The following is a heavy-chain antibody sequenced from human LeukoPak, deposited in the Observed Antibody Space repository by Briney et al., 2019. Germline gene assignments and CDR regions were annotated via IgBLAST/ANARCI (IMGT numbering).Heavy chain of an antibody. D-gene: IGHD1-26*01. J-gene: IGHJ4*02. Sequence: GGSLRLSCAASGFTFSSYAMSWVRQAPGKGLEWVSVISGSGVSTYYADSLKGRFTISRANSKNTLYLQMNSLRAEDTALYYCTKSPFSGSYRFEDWGQGTLSPSPQ. CDR2: ISGSGVST. V-gene: IGHV3-23*01. CDR1: GFTFSSYA. CDR3: TKSPFSGSYRFED.